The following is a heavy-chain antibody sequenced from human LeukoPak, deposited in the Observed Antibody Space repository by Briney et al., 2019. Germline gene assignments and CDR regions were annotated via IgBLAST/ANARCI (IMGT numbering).Heavy chain of an antibody. Sequence: ASVKVSCKASGYTFTGYYMHWVRQAPGQGLGWMGWINPNSGGTNYAQKFQGRVTMTRDTSISTAYMELSRLRSDDTAVYYCARVVVVPAAPMDVWGKGTTVTVSS. CDR1: GYTFTGYY. J-gene: IGHJ6*04. CDR2: INPNSGGT. V-gene: IGHV1-2*02. D-gene: IGHD2-2*01. CDR3: ARVVVVPAAPMDV.